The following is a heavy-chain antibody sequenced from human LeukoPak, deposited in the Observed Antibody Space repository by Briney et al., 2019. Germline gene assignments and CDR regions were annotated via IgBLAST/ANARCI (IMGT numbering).Heavy chain of an antibody. CDR2: INSDGSIT. V-gene: IGHV3-74*01. J-gene: IGHJ4*02. CDR3: ARVRATFSPHFDN. CDR1: GFTFSSYW. Sequence: PGGSLRLSCAASGFTFSSYWMHWVRQAPGKGLMWVSRINSDGSITNYADSVKDRFTISSDNAKNTLYLQMNSLRAEDTAVYYCARVRATFSPHFDNWGQGTLVTVSS. D-gene: IGHD5-12*01.